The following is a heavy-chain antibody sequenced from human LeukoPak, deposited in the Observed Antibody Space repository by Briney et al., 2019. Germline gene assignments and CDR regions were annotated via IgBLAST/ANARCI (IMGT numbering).Heavy chain of an antibody. J-gene: IGHJ4*02. CDR3: ARRRWLQPLDY. Sequence: SETLSLTCTVSGYSISSGYYWGCFRQPPGKGLEWIASIYHSGSTYYNPSLKSRVSISVDTSNNQFSLRLSSVTAADTAVYYCARRRWLQPLDYWGQGTLVIVSS. V-gene: IGHV4-38-2*02. CDR2: IYHSGST. D-gene: IGHD5-24*01. CDR1: GYSISSGYY.